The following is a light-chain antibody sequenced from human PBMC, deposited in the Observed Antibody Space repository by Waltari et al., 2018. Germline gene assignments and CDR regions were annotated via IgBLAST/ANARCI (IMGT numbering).Light chain of an antibody. J-gene: IGLJ3*02. Sequence: QSVLTQPPSVSGAPGQRVTISCTGSSSNIGAGYAVNWYQQLPGTAPKLLIYGNSKRPSGVPDRFSGSKSGASASLAITGLQAEDEADYYCQSYDSSLSGSVFGGGTKLTVL. CDR2: GNS. CDR1: SSNIGAGYA. CDR3: QSYDSSLSGSV. V-gene: IGLV1-40*01.